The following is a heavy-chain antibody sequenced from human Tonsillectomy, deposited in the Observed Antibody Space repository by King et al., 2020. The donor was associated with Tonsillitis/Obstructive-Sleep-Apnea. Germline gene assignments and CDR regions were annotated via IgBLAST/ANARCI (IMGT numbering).Heavy chain of an antibody. J-gene: IGHJ6*03. CDR3: AKGIVRLVPPTTVYYYYYYMDV. D-gene: IGHD6-19*01. CDR2: ISGDVGST. CDR1: GFTFDDYA. V-gene: IGHV3-43*02. Sequence: VQLVESGGGVVQPGGSLRLSCAASGFTFDDYAMHWVRQAPGKGLEWVSLISGDVGSTYYADSVKGRFTISRDNSKNSLYLQMNSLRTEDTALYYCAKGIVRLVPPTTVYYYYYYMDVWGKGDTVTVSS.